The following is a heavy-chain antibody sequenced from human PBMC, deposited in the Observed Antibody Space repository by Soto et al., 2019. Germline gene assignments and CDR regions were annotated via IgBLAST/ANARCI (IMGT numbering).Heavy chain of an antibody. Sequence: ASVKVSCKASGYTFTGYYMHWVRQAPGQGLEWMGWINPNSGGTNYAQKFQGRVTMTRDTSISTAYRELSRLRSDDTAVYYCAREGGRIAAAGKAFYYYYGMDVWGQGTTVTV. CDR1: GYTFTGYY. V-gene: IGHV1-2*02. D-gene: IGHD6-13*01. J-gene: IGHJ6*02. CDR3: AREGGRIAAAGKAFYYYYGMDV. CDR2: INPNSGGT.